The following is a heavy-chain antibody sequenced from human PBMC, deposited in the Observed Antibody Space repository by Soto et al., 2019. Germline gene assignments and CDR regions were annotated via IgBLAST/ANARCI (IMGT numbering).Heavy chain of an antibody. J-gene: IGHJ4*02. V-gene: IGHV4-28*01. CDR1: GYSIRTYNC. Sequence: PSEALSGTCAIPGYSIRTYNCWVFIRQPPGKGLEWIGYIYYTGTTYYNLSLKSRVSMSIDTATDQFSLNLGSVTAADTAVYYCARISRLKTGHLDYWGQGILVPVSS. D-gene: IGHD3-9*01. CDR3: ARISRLKTGHLDY. CDR2: IYYTGTT.